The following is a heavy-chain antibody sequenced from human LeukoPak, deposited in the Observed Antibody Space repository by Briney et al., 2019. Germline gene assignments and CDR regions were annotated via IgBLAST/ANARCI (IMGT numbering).Heavy chain of an antibody. Sequence: GVSLRLSCAASGFTFSSYSMNWVRQGPGMGREWVSCISSSSSTIYYADSVKGRFTISRDNAKNSLYLQMNSLRAEDTAVYYCARGTIAAAGEYIFDYWGQGTLVTVSS. J-gene: IGHJ4*02. CDR1: GFTFSSYS. V-gene: IGHV3-48*01. CDR2: ISSSSSTI. CDR3: ARGTIAAAGEYIFDY. D-gene: IGHD6-13*01.